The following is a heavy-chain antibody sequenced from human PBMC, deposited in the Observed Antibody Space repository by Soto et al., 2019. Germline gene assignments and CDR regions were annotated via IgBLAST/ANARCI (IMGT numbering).Heavy chain of an antibody. Sequence: GGSLRLSCAASGFTIANFVVSWVLQAPGMGLEWISTVSGSAASTYYADSVKGRFTISRDNSKNTVDLQMNGLRDEDTAVYFCAREATPHTYASSSIREDYFDFWGQGTLVTVSS. CDR1: GFTIANFV. J-gene: IGHJ4*02. V-gene: IGHV3-23*01. CDR3: AREATPHTYASSSIREDYFDF. CDR2: VSGSAAST. D-gene: IGHD6-6*01.